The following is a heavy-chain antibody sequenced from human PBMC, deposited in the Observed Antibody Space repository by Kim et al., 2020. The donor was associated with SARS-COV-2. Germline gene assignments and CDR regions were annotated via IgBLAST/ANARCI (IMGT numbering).Heavy chain of an antibody. CDR1: GDSISGYY. V-gene: IGHV4-59*13. Sequence: SETLSLTCTVSGDSISGYYWSWIRQPPGKGLEWIAYVHSTGSANSNPSLKSRVTISVDTSKNRFSLRLSSVTAADSALYYCARAPRYNWNYFDYLGQGAL. J-gene: IGHJ4*02. CDR2: VHSTGSA. D-gene: IGHD1-20*01. CDR3: ARAPRYNWNYFDY.